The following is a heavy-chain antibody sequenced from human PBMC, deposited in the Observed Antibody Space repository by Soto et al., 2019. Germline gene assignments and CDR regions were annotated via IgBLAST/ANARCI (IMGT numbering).Heavy chain of an antibody. CDR2: VSYDGSNK. V-gene: IGHV3-30-3*01. CDR3: ARTVTTVTTPYYFDY. CDR1: GFTFNNYA. J-gene: IGHJ4*02. Sequence: QVQRVESGGGVVQPGRSLRLSCAASGFTFNNYAMHWVRQAPGKGLEWVAVVSYDGSNKYYADSVKGRFTISRDNSKDTLYLQMNSLRAEDTAVFYCARTVTTVTTPYYFDYWGQGTLVTVSS. D-gene: IGHD4-17*01.